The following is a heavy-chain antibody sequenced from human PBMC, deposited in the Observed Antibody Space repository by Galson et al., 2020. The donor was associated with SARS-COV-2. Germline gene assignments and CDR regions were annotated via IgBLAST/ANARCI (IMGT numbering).Heavy chain of an antibody. CDR1: GGSFSGYY. CDR2: IKHSGST. CDR3: ARDTYYYDKSGYGVNWFDP. Sequence: SQASETLSLTCAVYGGSFSGYYWSWIRQPPAKGLEWPGEIKHSGSTTSNPSLKSPVTISVDTSKNQFSLKLSSVTAADTAVYYCARDTYYYDKSGYGVNWFDPWGQGTLVTVSS. J-gene: IGHJ5*02. V-gene: IGHV4-34*01. D-gene: IGHD3-22*01.